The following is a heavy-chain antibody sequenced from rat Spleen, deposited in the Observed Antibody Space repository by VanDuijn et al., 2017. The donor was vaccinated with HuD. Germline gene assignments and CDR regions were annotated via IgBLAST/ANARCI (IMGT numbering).Heavy chain of an antibody. J-gene: IGHJ2*01. D-gene: IGHD1-2*01. CDR1: GFSLTSYH. Sequence: QVQLKESGPGLVQPSQTLSLTCTVSGFSLTSYHVSWVRQPPGKGLEWMGVIWTGGTTTSNSLLKSRLTISRDTSKSQVFLKMNSLQTEDTATYYCARDAPIAAPFDFWGQGVMVIVSS. CDR3: ARDAPIAAPFDF. V-gene: IGHV2-43*01. CDR2: IWTGGTT.